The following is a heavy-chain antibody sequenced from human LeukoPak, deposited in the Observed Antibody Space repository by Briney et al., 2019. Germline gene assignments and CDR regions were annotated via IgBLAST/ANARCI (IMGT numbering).Heavy chain of an antibody. CDR3: AKDLSGYYYYYYMNV. CDR1: GFTFSSYA. Sequence: GRSLRLSCAASGFTFSSYAMHWVRQAPGKGLEWVAVISYDGSNKYYADSVKGRFTISRDNSKNTLYLQMNSLRAEDTAVYYCAKDLSGYYYYYYMNVWGKGTTVTVSS. D-gene: IGHD5-12*01. CDR2: ISYDGSNK. J-gene: IGHJ6*03. V-gene: IGHV3-30-3*01.